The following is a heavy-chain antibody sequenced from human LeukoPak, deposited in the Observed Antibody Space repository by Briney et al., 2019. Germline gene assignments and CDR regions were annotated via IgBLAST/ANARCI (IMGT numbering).Heavy chain of an antibody. J-gene: IGHJ6*03. V-gene: IGHV4-30-4*08. CDR3: AREKIVVVPAAINYYYYYMDV. CDR2: IYYSGST. D-gene: IGHD2-2*02. CDR1: GGSISSGDYY. Sequence: PSETLSLTCTVSGGSISSGDYYWSWIRQPPGKGLEWIGYIYYSGSTYYNPSLKSRVTISVDTSKDQFSLKLSSVTAADTAVYYRAREKIVVVPAAINYYYYYMDVWGKGTTVTVSS.